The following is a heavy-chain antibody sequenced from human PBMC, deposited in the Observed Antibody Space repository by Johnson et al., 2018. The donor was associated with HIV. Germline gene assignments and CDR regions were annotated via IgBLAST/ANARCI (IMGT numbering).Heavy chain of an antibody. J-gene: IGHJ3*02. Sequence: VQLVESGGGLIQPGGSLRLSCAASGFTVSTNYMSWVRQAPGKGLEWVSAISGSGGSTYYADSVKCRFTISRDNSKNTLYLQMNSLRAEDTAVYYCARGGVIHDAFDIWGQGTMVTVSS. CDR2: SGSGGST. D-gene: IGHD3-3*01. CDR1: GFTVSTNY. CDR3: ARGGVIHDAFDI. V-gene: IGHV3-23*04.